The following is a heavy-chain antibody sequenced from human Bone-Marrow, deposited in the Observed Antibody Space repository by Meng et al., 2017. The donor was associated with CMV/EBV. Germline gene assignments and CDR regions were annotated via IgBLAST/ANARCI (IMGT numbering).Heavy chain of an antibody. CDR3: ARDQGGRLGKNYYYYYGMDV. V-gene: IGHV1-69*10. D-gene: IGHD7-27*01. CDR2: IIPILGIT. CDR1: GGTFISYA. J-gene: IGHJ6*02. Sequence: SVKVSCKASGGTFISYAINWVRQAPGQGLEWMGGIIPILGITNYAQKFQGRVTITADKSTSTAYMELSSLRSEDTAVYYCARDQGGRLGKNYYYYYGMDVWGQGTTVTVSS.